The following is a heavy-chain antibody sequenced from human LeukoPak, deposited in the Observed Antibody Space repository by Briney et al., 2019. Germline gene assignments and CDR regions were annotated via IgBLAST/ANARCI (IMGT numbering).Heavy chain of an antibody. CDR1: GGSFSGYY. CDR2: INHSGST. Sequence: PSETLSLTCAVYGGSFSGYYWSWILQPPGKGLEWIGEINHSGSTNYNPSLKSRVTISVDTSKNQFSLKLSSVTAADTAVYYCARGPSGYHNTGGQGTLVTVSS. V-gene: IGHV4-34*01. J-gene: IGHJ4*02. D-gene: IGHD5-12*01. CDR3: ARGPSGYHNT.